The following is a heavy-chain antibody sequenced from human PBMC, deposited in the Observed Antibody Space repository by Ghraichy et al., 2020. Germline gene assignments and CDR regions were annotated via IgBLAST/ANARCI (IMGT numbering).Heavy chain of an antibody. CDR3: ARHQVLRFLHWLFSTEHFDC. V-gene: IGHV4-39*01. J-gene: IGHJ4*02. CDR2: IYYSGRT. Sequence: SETLSLTCTVSGGSISSSSYYWSWIRQPPGKGLEWIGGIYYSGRTYHNPSLKSRVTISVDTSNNQLSLKLSSVTAADTAVYYCARHQVLRFLHWLFSTEHFDCGGKGTLFTVSS. D-gene: IGHD3-3*01. CDR1: GGSISSSSYY.